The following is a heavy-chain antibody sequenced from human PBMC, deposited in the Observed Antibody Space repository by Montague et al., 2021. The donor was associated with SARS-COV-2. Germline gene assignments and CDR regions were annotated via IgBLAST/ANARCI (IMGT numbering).Heavy chain of an antibody. Sequence: PALVKPTQTLTLICTFSGFSLSTSGMCVSWIRQPPGKALEWLARIDWDDDKYYSTSLKTRLTISKDTSKNQVVLTMTNMDPVDTATYYCARETGTTVSLDYWGQGTLVTASS. CDR1: GFSLSTSGMC. J-gene: IGHJ4*02. CDR3: ARETGTTVSLDY. CDR2: IDWDDDK. V-gene: IGHV2-70*11. D-gene: IGHD1-7*01.